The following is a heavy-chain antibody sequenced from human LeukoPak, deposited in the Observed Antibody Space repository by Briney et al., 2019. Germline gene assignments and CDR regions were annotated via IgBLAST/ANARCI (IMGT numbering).Heavy chain of an antibody. CDR1: GGSISSTDYY. CDR3: ARGGWSVDY. J-gene: IGHJ4*01. V-gene: IGHV4-39*07. CDR2: IYYSGST. D-gene: IGHD6-19*01. Sequence: SETLSLTCSVSGGSISSTDYYWGWIRQPPGKGLEWIGSIYYSGSTYYNPSLKSRVTISVDTSKNQFSLRLTSVTAADTAMYYCARGGWSVDYWGQGTLVTVSS.